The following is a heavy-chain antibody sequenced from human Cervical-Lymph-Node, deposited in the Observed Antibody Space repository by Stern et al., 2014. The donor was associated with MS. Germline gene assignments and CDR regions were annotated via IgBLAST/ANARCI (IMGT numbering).Heavy chain of an antibody. Sequence: VQLVQSGAVVKKPGESLKISCRASGYRFLINWIGWVRQMPGKGLEWMGIIYPGDSDTRYSPSFQGQVTISADNSISTAYLQWSRLKASDTARYYCAIQSAWQQLAQPFDYWGQGTLVTVSS. CDR1: GYRFLINW. D-gene: IGHD6-13*01. CDR3: AIQSAWQQLAQPFDY. CDR2: IYPGDSDT. J-gene: IGHJ4*02. V-gene: IGHV5-51*01.